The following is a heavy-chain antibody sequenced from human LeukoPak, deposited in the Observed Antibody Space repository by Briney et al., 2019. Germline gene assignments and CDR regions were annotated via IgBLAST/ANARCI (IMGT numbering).Heavy chain of an antibody. V-gene: IGHV4-59*01. D-gene: IGHD4-11*01. Sequence: SETLSLTCTVSGGSISSYYWSWIRQPPGKGLEWIGYIYYSGSTNYNPSLKSRVTISVDTSKNQFSLKLSSVTAADTAVYYCARSTVTTLDFDYWGQGTLVTVSS. CDR1: GGSISSYY. J-gene: IGHJ4*02. CDR2: IYYSGST. CDR3: ARSTVTTLDFDY.